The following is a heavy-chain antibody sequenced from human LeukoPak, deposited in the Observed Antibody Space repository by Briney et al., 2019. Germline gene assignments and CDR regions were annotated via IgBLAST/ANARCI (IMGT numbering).Heavy chain of an antibody. V-gene: IGHV3-7*03. J-gene: IGHJ3*02. CDR3: ARDLAAYDAFDI. CDR1: GFTFSSYW. D-gene: IGHD2-15*01. CDR2: MKQDGSEK. Sequence: GGSLRLSCAASGFTFSSYWMSWVRQAPGKGLEWVANMKQDGSEKYYVDSVKGRFTISRDNAKNSLYLQMDSLRAEDTAVYYCARDLAAYDAFDIWGQGTMVTVSS.